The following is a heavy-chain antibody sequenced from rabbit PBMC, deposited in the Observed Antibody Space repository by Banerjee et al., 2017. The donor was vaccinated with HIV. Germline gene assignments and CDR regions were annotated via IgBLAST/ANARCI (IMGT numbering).Heavy chain of an antibody. CDR1: GFSFSSGYW. CDR2: IYAGSSGST. V-gene: IGHV1S45*01. Sequence: QEQLEESGGDLVKPEGSLTLTCTASGFSFSSGYWICWVRQAPGKGLEWIACIYAGSSGSTYYASWAKGRFTISKGSSTTVTLQMTSLTAADTATYFCARVDSWYYGMNLWGQGTLVTVS. D-gene: IGHD4-2*01. J-gene: IGHJ6*01. CDR3: ARVDSWYYGMNL.